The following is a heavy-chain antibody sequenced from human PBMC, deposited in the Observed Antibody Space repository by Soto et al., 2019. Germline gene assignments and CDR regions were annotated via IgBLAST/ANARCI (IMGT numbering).Heavy chain of an antibody. Sequence: QVQLVQSGGEVKKPGASVKVSCKASGYTFTSYGITWVRQAPGQGLEWMGWISAYNGHTRYAQNFQGRVTMTTDTSTSTGYMELSSLRSEDTAVYYCARDNSSSVVPVYWGQGTLVTVSS. V-gene: IGHV1-18*01. CDR3: ARDNSSSVVPVY. J-gene: IGHJ4*02. CDR1: GYTFTSYG. D-gene: IGHD6-13*01. CDR2: ISAYNGHT.